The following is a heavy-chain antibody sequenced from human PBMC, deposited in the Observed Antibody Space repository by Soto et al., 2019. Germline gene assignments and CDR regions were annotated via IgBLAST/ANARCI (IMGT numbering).Heavy chain of an antibody. CDR1: GGTFSSYA. CDR2: IIPIFGTA. J-gene: IGHJ4*02. V-gene: IGHV1-69*13. Sequence: SVKVSCKASGGTFSSYAISWVRQAPGQGLEWMGGIIPIFGTANYAQKFQGRVTITADESTSTAYMELSSLRSEDTAVYYCARDWLRGNGITGTTGPYYFDYWGQGTLVTVSS. CDR3: ARDWLRGNGITGTTGPYYFDY. D-gene: IGHD1-7*01.